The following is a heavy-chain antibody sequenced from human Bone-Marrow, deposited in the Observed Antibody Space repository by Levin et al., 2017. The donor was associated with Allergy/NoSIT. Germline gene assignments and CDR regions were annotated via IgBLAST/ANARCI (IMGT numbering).Heavy chain of an antibody. CDR2: ISSGSGTS. D-gene: IGHD3-22*01. Sequence: LSLTCAASGFSFNTYNMHWVRQAPGKGLECISYISSGSGTSDYADSVKGQFTISRDNANNSMYLQMNSLRAEDTAVYYCARETTYYFDTGGDLRAGWYFDLWGRGTLVTVSS. CDR3: ARETTYYFDTGGDLRAGWYFDL. CDR1: GFSFNTYN. V-gene: IGHV3-48*01. J-gene: IGHJ2*01.